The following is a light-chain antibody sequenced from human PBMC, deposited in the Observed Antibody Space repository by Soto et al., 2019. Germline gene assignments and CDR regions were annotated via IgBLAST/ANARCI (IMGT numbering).Light chain of an antibody. CDR3: SSYTTSSALQV. V-gene: IGLV2-14*01. CDR1: SSDVGAYTS. Sequence: QSFLTQPASVSGSPGRSITISCTGTSSDVGAYTSVSWYQQHPGKAPKLMIYGVNNRPSGVSNRFSGSKSGNTASLTISGLQADDEADYYCSSYTTSSALQVFGTGTKVTVL. J-gene: IGLJ1*01. CDR2: GVN.